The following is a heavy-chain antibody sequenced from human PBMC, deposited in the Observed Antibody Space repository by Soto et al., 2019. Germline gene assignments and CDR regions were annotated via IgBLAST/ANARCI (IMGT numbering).Heavy chain of an antibody. J-gene: IGHJ2*01. V-gene: IGHV1-24*01. D-gene: IGHD3-22*01. CDR2: FDPEDGET. CDR1: GYTLTELS. Sequence: ASVKVSCKVSGYTLTELSMHWVRQAPGKGLEWMGGFDPEDGETIYAQKFQGRVTMAEDTSTDTAYMELSSLRSEDTAVYYCATGNYYDSSGPLFDLWGRGTLVTVSS. CDR3: ATGNYYDSSGPLFDL.